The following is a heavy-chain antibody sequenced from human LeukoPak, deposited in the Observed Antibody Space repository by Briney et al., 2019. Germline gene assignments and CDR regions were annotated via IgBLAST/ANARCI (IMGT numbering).Heavy chain of an antibody. J-gene: IGHJ4*02. CDR2: IIPIFGTA. CDR3: ARAPYDILTGYYLYYFDY. CDR1: GGTFSSYA. Sequence: SVKVSCKASGGTFSSYAISWVRQAPGQGLEWMGGIIPIFGTANYAQRFQGRVTITADESTSTAYMELSSLRSEDTAVYYCARAPYDILTGYYLYYFDYWGQGTLVTVSS. D-gene: IGHD3-9*01. V-gene: IGHV1-69*13.